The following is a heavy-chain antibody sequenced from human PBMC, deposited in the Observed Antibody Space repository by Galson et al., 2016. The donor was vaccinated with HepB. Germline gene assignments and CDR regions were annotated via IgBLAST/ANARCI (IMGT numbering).Heavy chain of an antibody. CDR3: ARHELHSNSWYIDY. Sequence: QSGAEVKKPGESLKISCKVSESKFTSYWIGWVRQMPEKGLEWMGTIYPGDSDTRYSPSFQGQATISVDKSNSTAYLQWSSLKASDTAMYYCARHELHSNSWYIDYWGQGTLVTVSS. V-gene: IGHV5-51*01. J-gene: IGHJ4*02. CDR2: IYPGDSDT. CDR1: ESKFTSYW. D-gene: IGHD6-13*01.